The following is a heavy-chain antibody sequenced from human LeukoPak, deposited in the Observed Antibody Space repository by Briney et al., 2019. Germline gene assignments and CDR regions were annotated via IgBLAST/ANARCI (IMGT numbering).Heavy chain of an antibody. CDR1: GFTFSNYA. Sequence: GGSLRLSCAASGFTFSNYARQWVRQAPGKGLEYVSAISSTGGGRYYADSVKGRFTISRDNSKNTLYLQMSSLRPEDTSVYHCVKRDGYSYDYWGQGTLVTVSS. D-gene: IGHD5-24*01. CDR2: ISSTGGGR. J-gene: IGHJ4*02. CDR3: VKRDGYSYDY. V-gene: IGHV3-64D*06.